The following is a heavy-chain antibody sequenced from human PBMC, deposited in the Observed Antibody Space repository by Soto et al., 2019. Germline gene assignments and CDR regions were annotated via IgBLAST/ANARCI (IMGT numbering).Heavy chain of an antibody. Sequence: GGSLRLSCAASGFTFSSYSMNWVRQAPGKGLEWVSYISSSSSTIYYATPVKGRFTISRDNAKNTLYLQMNSLRAEDTAVYYCARDGGYLGAFDIWGQGTMVT. V-gene: IGHV3-48*04. J-gene: IGHJ3*02. CDR1: GFTFSSYS. CDR3: ARDGGYLGAFDI. CDR2: ISSSSSTI. D-gene: IGHD3-22*01.